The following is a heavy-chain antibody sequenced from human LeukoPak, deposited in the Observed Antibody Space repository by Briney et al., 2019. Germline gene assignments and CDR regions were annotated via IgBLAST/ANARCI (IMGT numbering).Heavy chain of an antibody. CDR1: GFTFSSYA. J-gene: IGHJ4*02. V-gene: IGHV3-23*01. Sequence: AGSLRLSCAASGFTFSSYAMSWIRQPPGQGLEWVSDICGSGGSTYYAASVKGRSIISRANSKKMLFLQMNVMRAEDTAVYYCANEIGPLAYWGQGTLVTVSS. CDR3: ANEIGPLAY. D-gene: IGHD3-16*02. CDR2: ICGSGGST.